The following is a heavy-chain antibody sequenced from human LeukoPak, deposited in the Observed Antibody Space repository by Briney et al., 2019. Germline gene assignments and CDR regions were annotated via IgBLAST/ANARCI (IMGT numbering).Heavy chain of an antibody. D-gene: IGHD2-8*01. CDR2: IYTSGST. J-gene: IGHJ5*02. CDR3: ARDPVYCTNGVCYTEYNWFDP. V-gene: IGHV4-4*07. Sequence: PSETLSLTCTVSGGSISSYYWSRIRQPAGKGLEWIERIYTSGSTNYNPSLKSRVTMSVDTSKNQFSLKLSSVTAADTAVYYCARDPVYCTNGVCYTEYNWFDPWGQGTLVTVSS. CDR1: GGSISSYY.